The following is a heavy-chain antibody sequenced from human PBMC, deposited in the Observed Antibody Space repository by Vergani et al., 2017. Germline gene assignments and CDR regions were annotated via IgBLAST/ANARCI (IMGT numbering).Heavy chain of an antibody. J-gene: IGHJ4*02. Sequence: EVQLVESGGGLVQPGRSLRLSCAASGFTFDDYAMHWVRQAPGKGLEWVSGISWNSGSIGYADSVKGRFTISIDNAKNSLYLQMNSLRAEDTAVYYCARDGGQTLSAIFDYWGQGTLVTVSS. CDR3: ARDGGQTLSAIFDY. CDR1: GFTFDDYA. D-gene: IGHD2-21*01. V-gene: IGHV3-9*01. CDR2: ISWNSGSI.